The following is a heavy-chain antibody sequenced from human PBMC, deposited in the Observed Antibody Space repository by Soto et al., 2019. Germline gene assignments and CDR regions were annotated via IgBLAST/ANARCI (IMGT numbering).Heavy chain of an antibody. Sequence: SETLSLTCAVYGGSFSGYYWSWIRQPPGKGLEWIGEINHSGNTNYNPSLKSRVTISVDTSKSQFSLKLSSVAAADTAVYYCARLRWYYYDSSGTGDYWGQGTLVTVSS. CDR3: ARLRWYYYDSSGTGDY. V-gene: IGHV4-34*01. J-gene: IGHJ4*02. CDR1: GGSFSGYY. CDR2: INHSGNT. D-gene: IGHD3-22*01.